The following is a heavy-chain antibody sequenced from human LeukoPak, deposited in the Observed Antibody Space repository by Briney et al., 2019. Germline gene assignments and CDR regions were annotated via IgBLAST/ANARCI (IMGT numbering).Heavy chain of an antibody. J-gene: IGHJ4*02. CDR1: GNYW. CDR2: INSDGSWT. Sequence: GGSLRLSCAASGNYWMHWVCQAPGKGLVWVSHINSDGSWTSYADSVKGRFTISKDNAKNTVYLQMNSLRAEDTAVYYCVSFYETYWGRGTLVTVSS. CDR3: VSFYETY. D-gene: IGHD2/OR15-2a*01. V-gene: IGHV3-74*01.